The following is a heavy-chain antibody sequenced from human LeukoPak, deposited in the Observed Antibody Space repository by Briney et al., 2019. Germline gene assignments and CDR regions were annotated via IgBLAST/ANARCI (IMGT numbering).Heavy chain of an antibody. V-gene: IGHV3-74*01. Sequence: PGGSLRLSCAASGFTFSSYSMNWVRQAPGKGLVWVSRINSDGSSTSYADSVKGRFTISRDNAKNTLYLQMNSLRAEDTAVYYCARDWGPMVVTSLTYWGQGTLVTVSS. CDR3: ARDWGPMVVTSLTY. CDR1: GFTFSSYS. J-gene: IGHJ4*02. D-gene: IGHD4-23*01. CDR2: INSDGSST.